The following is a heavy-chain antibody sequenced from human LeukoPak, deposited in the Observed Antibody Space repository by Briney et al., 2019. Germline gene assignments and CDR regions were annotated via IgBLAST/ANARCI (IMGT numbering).Heavy chain of an antibody. J-gene: IGHJ4*02. CDR1: GGSISSYY. CDR2: IYYSGST. Sequence: SGTLSLTCTVSGGSISSYYWSWIRQPPGKGLEWIGYIYYSGSTNYNPSLKSRVTISVDTSKNQFSLKLSSVTAADTAVHYCARTGPSYYDILTGYPRLGGFDYWGQGTLVTVSS. D-gene: IGHD3-9*01. V-gene: IGHV4-59*01. CDR3: ARTGPSYYDILTGYPRLGGFDY.